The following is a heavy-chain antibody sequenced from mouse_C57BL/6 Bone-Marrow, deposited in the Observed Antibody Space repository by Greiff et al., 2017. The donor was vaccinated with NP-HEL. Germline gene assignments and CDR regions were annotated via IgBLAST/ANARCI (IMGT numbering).Heavy chain of an antibody. Sequence: VQVVESGAELARPGASVKLSCKASGYTFTSYGISWVKQRTGQGLEWIGEIYPRSGNTYYNEKFKGKATLTADKSSSTAYMELRSLTSEDSAVYFCARYSPQFAYWGQGTLVTVSA. V-gene: IGHV1-81*01. CDR3: ARYSPQFAY. CDR2: IYPRSGNT. CDR1: GYTFTSYG. J-gene: IGHJ3*01.